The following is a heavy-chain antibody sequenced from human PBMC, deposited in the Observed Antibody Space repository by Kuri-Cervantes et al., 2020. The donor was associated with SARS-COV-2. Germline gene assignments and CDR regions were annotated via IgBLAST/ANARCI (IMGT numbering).Heavy chain of an antibody. CDR2: ISGSGGST. Sequence: GESLKISCAASGFTFSSYAMSWVRQAPGKGLEWVSAISGSGGSTYYADSAKGRFTISRDNSKNTLYLQMNSLRAEDTAVYYCAKGSLVGYSRTDYWGQGTLVTVSS. D-gene: IGHD5-18*01. CDR1: GFTFSSYA. J-gene: IGHJ4*02. V-gene: IGHV3-23*01. CDR3: AKGSLVGYSRTDY.